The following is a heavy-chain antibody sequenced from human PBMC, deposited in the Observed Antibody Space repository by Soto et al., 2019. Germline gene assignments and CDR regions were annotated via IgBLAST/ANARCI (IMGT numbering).Heavy chain of an antibody. CDR2: IYDSGST. J-gene: IGHJ3*02. D-gene: IGHD3-10*01. CDR3: ARVWGGAFDI. CDR1: GGSISSSY. Sequence: PSETLSLTCTVSGGSISSSYWTWIRQPPGKGLEWIGYIYDSGSTYYNSSLKSRVTMSVDTSKNQFSLKLSSVTAADTAVYYCARVWGGAFDIWGQGTMVTVSS. V-gene: IGHV4-59*08.